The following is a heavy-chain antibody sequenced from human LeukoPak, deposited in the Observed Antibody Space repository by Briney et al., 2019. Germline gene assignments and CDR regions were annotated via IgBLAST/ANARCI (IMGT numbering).Heavy chain of an antibody. CDR1: GYSISSYYY. V-gene: IGHV4-59*01. Sequence: SETLSLTCTVSGYSISSYYYWSWIRQPPGKGLEWIGFIYYSGSTNSNPSLKSRVTISVDTSKNQFSLKLSSVTAADTAVYYCARSGEVRGANNYYYYMDVWGKGTTVTISS. J-gene: IGHJ6*03. CDR2: IYYSGST. D-gene: IGHD3-10*01. CDR3: ARSGEVRGANNYYYYMDV.